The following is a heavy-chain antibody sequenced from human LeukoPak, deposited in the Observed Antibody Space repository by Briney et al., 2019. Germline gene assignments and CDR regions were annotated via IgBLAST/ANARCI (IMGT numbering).Heavy chain of an antibody. CDR2: INPNSGGT. J-gene: IGHJ4*02. CDR3: ARGYGDYEPFDY. V-gene: IGHV1-2*02. Sequence: GASVKVSCKASGYTFTGYYMHWVRQAPGQGLEWMGWINPNSGGTNYAQKFQGRVTMTRDTSISTAYMELSSLRSEDTAVYYCARGYGDYEPFDYWGQGTLVTVSS. CDR1: GYTFTGYY. D-gene: IGHD4-17*01.